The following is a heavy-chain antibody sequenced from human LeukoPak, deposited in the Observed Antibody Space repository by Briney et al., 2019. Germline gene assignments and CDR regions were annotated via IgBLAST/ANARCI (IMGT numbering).Heavy chain of an antibody. CDR1: GFTVTVNS. CDR3: ARDTPAAGTRFFDN. J-gene: IGHJ4*02. Sequence: GGSLRLSCAASGFTVTVNSMSWIRQAPGKGLEWVSVIYGGDDTFYADSVRGRFTISRDSSKNTLYLQMQSLRAEDTAMYYCARDTPAAGTRFFDNWGQGTLVTVSS. CDR2: IYGGDDT. V-gene: IGHV3-66*01. D-gene: IGHD6-25*01.